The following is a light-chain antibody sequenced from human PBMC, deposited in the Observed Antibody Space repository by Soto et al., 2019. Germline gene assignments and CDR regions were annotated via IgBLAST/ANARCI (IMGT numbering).Light chain of an antibody. V-gene: IGKV3-20*01. CDR1: QSVSSSY. CDR3: QQYGSSPLT. J-gene: IGKJ4*01. Sequence: EIVLTQSPGTLSLSPGERATPSCRASQSVSSSYLAWYQQKPGQAPRLLIYGASSRATGIPDRFSGGGSGTDFALTISRLEPEDFAVYYCQQYGSSPLTFGGGTKVDI. CDR2: GAS.